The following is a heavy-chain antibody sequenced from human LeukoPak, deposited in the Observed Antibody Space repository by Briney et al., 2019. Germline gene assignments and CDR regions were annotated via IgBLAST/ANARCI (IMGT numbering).Heavy chain of an antibody. D-gene: IGHD4-17*01. V-gene: IGHV4-38-2*02. CDR2: IYHSGST. J-gene: IGHJ6*04. Sequence: MSSETLSLTCTVSGYSISSGYYWGWIRQPPGKGLEYIGSIYHSGSTYYNTSLKSRVTISVDTSKNHFSLTLTSVTAADTAVYYCARDLDTTVTMKGMDVWGKGTTVTVSS. CDR3: ARDLDTTVTMKGMDV. CDR1: GYSISSGYY.